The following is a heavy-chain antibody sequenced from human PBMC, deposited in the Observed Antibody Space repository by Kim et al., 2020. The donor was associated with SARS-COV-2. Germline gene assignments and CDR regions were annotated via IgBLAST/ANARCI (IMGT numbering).Heavy chain of an antibody. Sequence: ASVKVSCKASGYTFTGYYMHWVRQAPGQGLEWMGWINPNSGGTNYAQKFQGRVTMTRDTSISTAYMELSRLRSDDTAVYYCARGTEYSSWYVDYFDYWGQGTLVTVSS. V-gene: IGHV1-2*02. J-gene: IGHJ4*02. CDR3: ARGTEYSSWYVDYFDY. CDR1: GYTFTGYY. D-gene: IGHD6-13*01. CDR2: INPNSGGT.